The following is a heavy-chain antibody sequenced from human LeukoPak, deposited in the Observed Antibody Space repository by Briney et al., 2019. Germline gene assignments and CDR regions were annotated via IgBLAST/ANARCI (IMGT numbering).Heavy chain of an antibody. V-gene: IGHV3-53*01. D-gene: IGHD6-13*01. J-gene: IGHJ4*02. CDR3: ARDGVEQQLVHYFDY. Sequence: SGGSLRLSCAASGFTVSSNYMTWVRQAPGKGLEWVSLIYRSGTTYYADAVKGRFTISRDNSKNTVYLQMNSLRAEDTAVYYCARDGVEQQLVHYFDYWGQGTLVTVSS. CDR2: IYRSGTT. CDR1: GFTVSSNY.